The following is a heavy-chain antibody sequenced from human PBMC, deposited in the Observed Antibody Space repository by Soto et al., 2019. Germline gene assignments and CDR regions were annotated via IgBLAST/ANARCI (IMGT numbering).Heavy chain of an antibody. Sequence: GASVKVSCKASGGTFSSYAISWVRQAPGQGLEWMGGIIPIFGTANYAQKFQGRVTITADESTSTAYMELSSLRSEDTAVYYCAREGVERGYDCPFSNYGMDVWTRETTVT. CDR2: IIPIFGTA. V-gene: IGHV1-69*13. CDR3: AREGVERGYDCPFSNYGMDV. J-gene: IGHJ6*02. D-gene: IGHD3-3*01. CDR1: GGTFSSYA.